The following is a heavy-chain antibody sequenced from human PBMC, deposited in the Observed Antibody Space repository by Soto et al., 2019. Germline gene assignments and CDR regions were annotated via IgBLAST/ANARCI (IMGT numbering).Heavy chain of an antibody. CDR1: GGSISSSSYY. CDR2: IYYSGST. J-gene: IGHJ2*01. CDR3: ARAVERVWYFDL. Sequence: QLQLQESGPGLVKPSETLSLTCTVSGGSISSSSYYWGWIRQPPGKGLEWIGSIYYSGSTYYNPSLKSRVTISVDTSKNQFSLKLSSVTAADTAVYYCARAVERVWYFDLWGRGTLVTVSS. V-gene: IGHV4-39*01. D-gene: IGHD3-10*01.